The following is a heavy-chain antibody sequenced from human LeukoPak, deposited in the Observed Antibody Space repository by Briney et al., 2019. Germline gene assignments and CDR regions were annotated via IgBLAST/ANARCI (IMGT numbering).Heavy chain of an antibody. V-gene: IGHV4-30-4*01. CDR3: ARTAARDCTSTACWPRWFDP. Sequence: PSETLSLTCTASGGSSSRGDYYRSWMRQPPGKDLEWVAYIHYSGNASYNTSLKSRVSIAVDTSKIQFSLKLNSVTAADTAVYYCARTAARDCTSTACWPRWFDPWGQGTLVTVSS. CDR2: IHYSGNA. D-gene: IGHD2-2*01. J-gene: IGHJ5*02. CDR1: GGSSSRGDYY.